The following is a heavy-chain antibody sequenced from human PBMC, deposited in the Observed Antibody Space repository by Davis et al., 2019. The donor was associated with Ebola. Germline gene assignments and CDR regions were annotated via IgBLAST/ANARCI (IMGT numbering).Heavy chain of an antibody. V-gene: IGHV4-59*08. CDR2: IYYTGST. CDR3: ARQLGYSSSHDY. D-gene: IGHD6-13*01. Sequence: SETLSLTCTVSGGSISGYYWSWIRQPPGKGLEYIGYIYYTGSTKYNPSLKSRVTISVDTSKNQFSLKLTSVTAADTAVYYCARQLGYSSSHDYWGQGTLVTVSS. CDR1: GGSISGYY. J-gene: IGHJ4*02.